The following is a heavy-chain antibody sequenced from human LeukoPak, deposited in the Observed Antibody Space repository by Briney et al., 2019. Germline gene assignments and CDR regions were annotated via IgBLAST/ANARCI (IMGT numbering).Heavy chain of an antibody. V-gene: IGHV1-18*01. CDR1: GYSFNTYD. J-gene: IGHJ4*02. CDR2: ITAKNGNT. D-gene: IGHD3-3*01. Sequence: ASVTVSCKASGYSFNTYDISWVRQAPGQGLEWMGWITAKNGNTNYAERLQDRVTMTTDTSTSTAYMELRSLRCDDTAVYYCARFWSGYLPDYWGQGTLVTVSS. CDR3: ARFWSGYLPDY.